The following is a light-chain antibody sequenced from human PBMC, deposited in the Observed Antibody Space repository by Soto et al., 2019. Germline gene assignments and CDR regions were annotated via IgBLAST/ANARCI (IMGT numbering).Light chain of an antibody. CDR1: QGFRSW. Sequence: DIQMTQSPSSVSASVGDRVTITCRASQGFRSWLAWYQQKPGKAPKLLIYAASTLESGVPSRFSGSGSGTEFTLTLSSLQPEDFATYYCHQTNNFQITFGQGTRLEIK. J-gene: IGKJ5*01. CDR2: AAS. V-gene: IGKV1-12*01. CDR3: HQTNNFQIT.